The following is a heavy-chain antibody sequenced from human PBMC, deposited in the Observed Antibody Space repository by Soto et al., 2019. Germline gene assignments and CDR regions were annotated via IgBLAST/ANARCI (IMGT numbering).Heavy chain of an antibody. CDR2: INPYSGGA. CDR1: AYTFTGYF. J-gene: IGHJ5*02. D-gene: IGHD3-10*01. V-gene: IGHV1-2*02. Sequence: SVEVSCKASAYTFTGYFMHWVRQAPGQGLEWMGWINPYSGGADYAQSFQGRVTMTRDTSISTVYMELSRLRFDDTAVYYCARVIRGAYYNSPLDTWGQGTVVTGSS. CDR3: ARVIRGAYYNSPLDT.